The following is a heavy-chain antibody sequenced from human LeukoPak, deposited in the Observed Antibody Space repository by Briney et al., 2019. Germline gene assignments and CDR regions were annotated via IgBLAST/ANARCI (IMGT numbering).Heavy chain of an antibody. J-gene: IGHJ4*02. D-gene: IGHD3-22*01. Sequence: PSETLSLTCTVSGGSIRNSYWSWIRQPPGKGLEWIGYIYFTGSTSYNPSLKSRVTISKDTSKTQFSLRLSSVTAADTAVYYCARARLDSSGRFDYWGQGTLVTVSS. CDR1: GGSIRNSY. CDR3: ARARLDSSGRFDY. CDR2: IYFTGST. V-gene: IGHV4-59*01.